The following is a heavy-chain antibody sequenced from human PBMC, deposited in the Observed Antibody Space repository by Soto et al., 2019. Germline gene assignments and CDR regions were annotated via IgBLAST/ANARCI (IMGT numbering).Heavy chain of an antibody. CDR1: VFSFVNYS. J-gene: IGHJ4*02. CDR2: LSGSGTST. Sequence: PGGSLRLSCAASVFSFVNYSMNLVRQAPGKGLEWVSGLSGSGTSTYYADSVKGRFTISRDNSRDTLFLQMNSLTADDTAVYYCAKANTNGGWFNTFESWGPGAMVTVSS. V-gene: IGHV3-23*01. D-gene: IGHD6-19*01. CDR3: AKANTNGGWFNTFES.